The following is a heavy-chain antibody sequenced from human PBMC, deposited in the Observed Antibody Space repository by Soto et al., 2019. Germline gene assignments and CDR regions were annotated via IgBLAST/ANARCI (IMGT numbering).Heavy chain of an antibody. Sequence: SETLSLTCAVYGGSFSGYYGSGIRQPPGKGLEWIGEINHSGSTNYNPSLKSRVTISVDTSKNQFSLKLSSVTAADTAVYYCARAAGSSGWYGGHWFDPWGQGTLVTVSS. V-gene: IGHV4-34*01. D-gene: IGHD6-19*01. CDR3: ARAAGSSGWYGGHWFDP. CDR1: GGSFSGYY. J-gene: IGHJ5*02. CDR2: INHSGST.